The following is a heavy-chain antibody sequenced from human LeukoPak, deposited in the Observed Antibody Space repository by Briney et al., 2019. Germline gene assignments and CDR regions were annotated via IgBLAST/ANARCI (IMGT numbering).Heavy chain of an antibody. CDR1: GFSVSNSY. Sequence: GGSLRLSCAASGFSVSNSYMSWVRLAPGKGLEFVSALYPGGKTYYADSVKGRFTISRDNAKNSLYLQMNSLRAEDTALYYCAKDLRKWLFPAAINYWGQGTLVTVSS. D-gene: IGHD6-19*01. CDR3: AKDLRKWLFPAAINY. J-gene: IGHJ4*02. CDR2: LYPGGKT. V-gene: IGHV3-53*05.